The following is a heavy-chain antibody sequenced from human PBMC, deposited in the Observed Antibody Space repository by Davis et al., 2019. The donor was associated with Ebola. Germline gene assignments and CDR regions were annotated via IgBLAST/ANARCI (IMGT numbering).Heavy chain of an antibody. Sequence: PGGSLRLSCAASGFTFSSYGMHWVRQAPGKGLEWVAVIWYDGSNKYYADSVKGRFTISRDNSKNTLYLQMNSLRAEDTAVYYCARAWYQLLSLFAFDIWGQGTMVTVSS. CDR1: GFTFSSYG. CDR3: ARAWYQLLSLFAFDI. J-gene: IGHJ3*02. D-gene: IGHD2-2*01. CDR2: IWYDGSNK. V-gene: IGHV3-30*19.